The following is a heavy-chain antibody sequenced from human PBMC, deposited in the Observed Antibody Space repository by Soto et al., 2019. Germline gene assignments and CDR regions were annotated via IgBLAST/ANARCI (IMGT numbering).Heavy chain of an antibody. D-gene: IGHD6-13*01. Sequence: PSETLSLTCAVSGGSISSSNWWSWVRQPPGKGLEWIGEIYHSGSTNYNPSLKSRVTISVDKSKNQFSLKLSSVTAADTAVYYCARDVGVAAARQDYWGQGTLVTVSS. CDR3: ARDVGVAAARQDY. CDR1: GGSISSSNW. V-gene: IGHV4-4*02. CDR2: IYHSGST. J-gene: IGHJ4*02.